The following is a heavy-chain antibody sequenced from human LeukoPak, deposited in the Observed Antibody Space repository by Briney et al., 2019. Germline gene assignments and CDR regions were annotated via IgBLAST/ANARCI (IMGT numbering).Heavy chain of an antibody. CDR1: GGTFSSYA. Sequence: SVKVSCKASGGTFSSYAISWVRQAPGQGLEWMGGIIPIFGTANYAQKFQGRVTITADKSTSTAYMELSSLRSEDTAVYYCASFFTSIAAAGTDSSGWYRSAFDIWGQGTMVTVSS. CDR3: ASFFTSIAAAGTDSSGWYRSAFDI. D-gene: IGHD6-13*01. CDR2: IIPIFGTA. V-gene: IGHV1-69*06. J-gene: IGHJ3*02.